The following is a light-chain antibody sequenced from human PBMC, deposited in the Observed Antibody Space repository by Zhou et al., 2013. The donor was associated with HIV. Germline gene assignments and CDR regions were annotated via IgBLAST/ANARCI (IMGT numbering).Light chain of an antibody. V-gene: IGKV1-5*03. Sequence: DIQMTQSPSTLSASVGDRVTITCRASQSISSWLAWYQQKPGKAPKLLIYEASSLESGVPSRVSGSGSGTEFTLTISSLQPDDFATYYCQQTYSTPWTFGQGTKWKSN. CDR1: QSISSW. CDR2: EAS. CDR3: QQTYSTPWT. J-gene: IGKJ1*01.